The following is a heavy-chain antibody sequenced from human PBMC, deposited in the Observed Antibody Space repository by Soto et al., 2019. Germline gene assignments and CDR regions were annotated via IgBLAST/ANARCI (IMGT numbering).Heavy chain of an antibody. CDR3: ARRYSSSFDY. CDR1: GGSISRYY. CDR2: IYYSGST. J-gene: IGHJ4*02. V-gene: IGHV4-59*08. D-gene: IGHD6-13*01. Sequence: QVQLQESGPGLVKPSETLSLTCTVSGGSISRYYWSWIRQPPGKGLEWIGYIYYSGSTNYNPSLKSRVTISVDTSKIQFSLKLSSVTAADTAVYYCARRYSSSFDYWGQGTLVTVSS.